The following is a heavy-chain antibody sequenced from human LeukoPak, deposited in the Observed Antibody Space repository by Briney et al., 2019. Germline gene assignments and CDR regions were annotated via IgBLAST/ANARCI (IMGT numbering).Heavy chain of an antibody. CDR3: ARDTDGSGSYYYYYMDV. V-gene: IGHV1-69*06. D-gene: IGHD3-10*01. CDR1: GGTFSSDI. J-gene: IGHJ6*03. Sequence: SVKVCCKPAGGTFSSDIISWVRQAPGQGLEWMGEIIPIFGTTNYTQKFQGRVTITADKSTSTAYMELSSLRSEDTAVYYCARDTDGSGSYYYYYMDVWGKGTTVTVSS. CDR2: IIPIFGTT.